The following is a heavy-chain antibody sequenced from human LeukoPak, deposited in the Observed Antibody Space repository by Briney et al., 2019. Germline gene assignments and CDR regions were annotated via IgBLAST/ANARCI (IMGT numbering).Heavy chain of an antibody. CDR1: GFTFNTYT. V-gene: IGHV3-30-3*01. CDR2: ISYDGSDE. CDR3: AREDIVVVPAACHFFDN. D-gene: IGHD2-2*01. Sequence: GGSLRLSCAASGFTFNTYTMHWVRQAPGKGLEWVAVISYDGSDEYYADSVKGRFTISRDNSKNTLYLQMHSLRAEDTAVYYCAREDIVVVPAACHFFDNWGQGTLVTVSS. J-gene: IGHJ4*02.